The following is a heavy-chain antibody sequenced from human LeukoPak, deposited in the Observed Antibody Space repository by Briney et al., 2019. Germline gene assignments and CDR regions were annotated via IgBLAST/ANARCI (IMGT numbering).Heavy chain of an antibody. CDR1: GFTFSGSA. CDR2: IRSKANSYAT. Sequence: GGSLRLSCAASGFTFSGSAMHWVRQASGKGLEWVGRIRSKANSYATAYAASVKGRFTISRDDSKNTAYLQMNSLKTEDTAVYYCTRTGYYYDSSGYRHFDYWGQETLVTVSS. D-gene: IGHD3-22*01. V-gene: IGHV3-73*01. J-gene: IGHJ4*02. CDR3: TRTGYYYDSSGYRHFDY.